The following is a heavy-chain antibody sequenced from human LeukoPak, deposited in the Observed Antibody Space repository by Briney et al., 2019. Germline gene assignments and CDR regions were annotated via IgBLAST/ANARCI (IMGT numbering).Heavy chain of an antibody. D-gene: IGHD3-10*01. CDR3: TRELYGSGSSDGMDV. CDR2: IRSKAYGGTT. V-gene: IGHV3-49*04. J-gene: IGHJ6*04. CDR1: GFTFGDYA. Sequence: PGRSLRLSCTASGFTFGDYAMSWARQAPGEGREWVGFIRSKAYGGTTEYAASVKGTFTISRDDSKSIAYLQMNSLKTEDTAVYYCTRELYGSGSSDGMDVWGKGTTVTVSS.